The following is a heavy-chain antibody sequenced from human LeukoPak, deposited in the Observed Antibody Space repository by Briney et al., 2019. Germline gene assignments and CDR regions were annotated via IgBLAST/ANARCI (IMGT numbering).Heavy chain of an antibody. D-gene: IGHD2-2*02. CDR1: GGSISSYY. J-gene: IGHJ4*02. V-gene: IGHV4-59*12. CDR3: ARSVYCSSTSCYRLDY. Sequence: SETLSLTCTASGGSISSYYWSWIRQPPGKGLEWIGYIYYSGSTNYNPSLKSRVTISVDTSKNQFSLKLSSVTAADTAVYYCARSVYCSSTSCYRLDYWGQGTLVTVSS. CDR2: IYYSGST.